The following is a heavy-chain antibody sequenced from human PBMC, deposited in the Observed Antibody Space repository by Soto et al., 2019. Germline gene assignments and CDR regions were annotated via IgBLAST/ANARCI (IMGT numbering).Heavy chain of an antibody. CDR3: ARDIKRIDP. J-gene: IGHJ5*02. V-gene: IGHV4-30-4*01. CDR1: GGSLITNDYF. Sequence: SETLSLTCTVSGGSLITNDYFWIWIRQPPGKGLEWIGNIYYSGRTYYTPSLRGRVTISVDTSKNQFSLKLSSVTAADTAVCYCARDIKRIDPWGQGTVVTVSS. CDR2: IYYSGRT. D-gene: IGHD1-20*01.